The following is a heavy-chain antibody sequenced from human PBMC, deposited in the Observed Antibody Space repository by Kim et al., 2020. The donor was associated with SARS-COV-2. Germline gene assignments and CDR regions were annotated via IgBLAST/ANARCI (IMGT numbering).Heavy chain of an antibody. Sequence: GGSLRLSCAASGFTFSSYALHWVRQAPGKGLEWVAIIWYDGSNKYYADSVKGRFTISRDNSKNTLSLQMNSLRAEDTAVYYCAKDRATSGWYESAFDIWGQGTMVTVSS. CDR2: IWYDGSNK. CDR1: GFTFSSYA. J-gene: IGHJ3*02. CDR3: AKDRATSGWYESAFDI. D-gene: IGHD6-19*01. V-gene: IGHV3-33*06.